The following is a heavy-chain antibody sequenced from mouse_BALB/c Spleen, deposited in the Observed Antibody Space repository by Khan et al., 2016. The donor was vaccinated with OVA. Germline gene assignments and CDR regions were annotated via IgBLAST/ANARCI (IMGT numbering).Heavy chain of an antibody. CDR3: AREASNGDFSFAY. CDR1: GYTFTNYV. J-gene: IGHJ3*01. V-gene: IGHV1S136*01. CDR2: INPYNDGI. D-gene: IGHD4-1*01. Sequence: VQLQQPGPDLVKPGASVQMSCKASGYTFTNYVIHWVKQKPGQGLEWIGYINPYNDGIRYNEKFKGKATLTSDKSSSTAYLELSSLTSEDSAVYYCAREASNGDFSFAYWGQGTLVTVSA.